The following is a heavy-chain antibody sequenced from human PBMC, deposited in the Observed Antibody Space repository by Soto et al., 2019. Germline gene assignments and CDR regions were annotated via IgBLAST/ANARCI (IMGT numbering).Heavy chain of an antibody. CDR3: ARDLASAVAGKVVEDY. CDR2: IIPIFGTA. D-gene: IGHD6-19*01. J-gene: IGHJ4*02. CDR1: GGTFRSYA. Sequence: QVQLVQSGAEVKKPGSSVKVSCKASGGTFRSYAISWVRQAPGQGLEWMGGIIPIFGTANYAQKFQGRVTITADEYTSTAYMELSSLRSEDRAVYYCARDLASAVAGKVVEDYWGQGTLVSVSS. V-gene: IGHV1-69*01.